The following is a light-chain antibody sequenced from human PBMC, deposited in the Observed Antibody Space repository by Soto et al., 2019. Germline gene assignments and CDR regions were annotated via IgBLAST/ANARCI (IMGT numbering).Light chain of an antibody. CDR2: EVS. V-gene: IGLV2-14*01. CDR1: SSDVGLYNY. J-gene: IGLJ1*01. Sequence: QSALTQPPSASGSPGQSVTISCTGTSSDVGLYNYVSWYQQQPGKAPKLMIYEVSDRPSGVSDRFSGSRSGNTASLTISGLRAEDEADYYCSSYTSSNTLYVFGTGTKLTVL. CDR3: SSYTSSNTLYV.